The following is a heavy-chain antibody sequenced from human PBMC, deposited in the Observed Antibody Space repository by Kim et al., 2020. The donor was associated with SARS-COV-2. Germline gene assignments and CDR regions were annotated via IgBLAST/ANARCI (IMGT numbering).Heavy chain of an antibody. Sequence: SVKVSCKASGGTFSSYAISWVRQAPGQGLEWMGGIIPIFGTANYAQKFQGRVTITADESTSTAYMELSSLRSEDTAVYYCARDQVGEARGYSYGLHFDYWGQGTLVTVSS. CDR1: GGTFSSYA. J-gene: IGHJ4*02. CDR3: ARDQVGEARGYSYGLHFDY. D-gene: IGHD5-18*01. CDR2: IIPIFGTA. V-gene: IGHV1-69*13.